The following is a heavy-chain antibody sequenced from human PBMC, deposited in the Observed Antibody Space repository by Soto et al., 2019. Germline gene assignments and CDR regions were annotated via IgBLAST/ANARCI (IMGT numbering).Heavy chain of an antibody. CDR1: GFTLSSYW. CDR3: AKSRHCDY. J-gene: IGHJ4*02. CDR2: IKQDGSEK. Sequence: GGSLRLSCAASGFTLSSYWMSGFRQAPGKGLEWVANIKQDGSEKYYVDSVKGRFTISRDDAKNSLYLQMNSLRAEDTAVYYCAKSRHCDYWGQGTLVTVSS. D-gene: IGHD6-6*01. V-gene: IGHV3-7*01.